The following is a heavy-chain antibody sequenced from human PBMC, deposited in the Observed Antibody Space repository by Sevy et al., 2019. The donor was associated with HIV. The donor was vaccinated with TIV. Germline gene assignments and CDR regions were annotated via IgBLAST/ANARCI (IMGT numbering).Heavy chain of an antibody. J-gene: IGHJ3*02. V-gene: IGHV1-69*06. CDR1: GGTFSSYA. CDR3: VRVEGDRKTDDAFDI. CDR2: IIPIFGTA. Sequence: ASVKVSCKASGGTFSSYAISWVRQAPGQGLEWMGGIIPIFGTANDSQKFQGRVTITADKSTITAYVELSSLRSEDTAVYYCVRVEGDRKTDDAFDIWGQGTMVTVSS. D-gene: IGHD2-21*02.